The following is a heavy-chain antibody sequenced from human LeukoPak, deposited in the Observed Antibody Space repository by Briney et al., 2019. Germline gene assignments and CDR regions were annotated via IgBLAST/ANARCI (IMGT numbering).Heavy chain of an antibody. CDR1: GGSISSGGYY. CDR3: ARETMVRGVSP. V-gene: IGHV4-31*03. D-gene: IGHD3-10*01. J-gene: IGHJ5*02. Sequence: SETLSPTCTVSGGSISSGGYYWSWIRQHPGKGLEWIGYIYYSGSTYYNPSLKSRVTISVDTSKNQFSLKLSSVTAADTAVYYCARETMVRGVSPWGQGTLVTVSS. CDR2: IYYSGST.